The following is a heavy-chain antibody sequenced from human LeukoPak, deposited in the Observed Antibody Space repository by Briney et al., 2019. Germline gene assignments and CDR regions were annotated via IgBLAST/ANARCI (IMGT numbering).Heavy chain of an antibody. Sequence: PSETLSLTCTVSGGSISSYYWSWIRQPPGKGLEWIGYIYYSGSTYYNPSLKSRVTISADTSKNQFSLKLSSVTAADTAVYYCARLDYYYYMDVWGKGTTVTISS. V-gene: IGHV4-59*01. CDR2: IYYSGST. CDR1: GGSISSYY. J-gene: IGHJ6*03. CDR3: ARLDYYYYMDV.